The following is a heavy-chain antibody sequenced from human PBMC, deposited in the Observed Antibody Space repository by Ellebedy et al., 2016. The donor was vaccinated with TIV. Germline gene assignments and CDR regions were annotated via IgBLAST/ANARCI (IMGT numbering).Heavy chain of an antibody. CDR3: ARTYSGRYWSGNFDY. V-gene: IGHV4-39*01. Sequence: SETLSLXXTVSGGSIGSSSSYWGWIRQPPGKGLEWVGSINYSGRTYYSSSIKSRVTVSVDTAKNQFSLKLTSVTAADMAVYYCARTYSGRYWSGNFDYWGQGTLVTVSS. CDR1: GGSIGSSSSY. D-gene: IGHD1-26*01. CDR2: INYSGRT. J-gene: IGHJ4*02.